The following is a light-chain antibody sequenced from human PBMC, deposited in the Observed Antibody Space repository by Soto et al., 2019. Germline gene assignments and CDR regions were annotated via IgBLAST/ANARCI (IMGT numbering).Light chain of an antibody. CDR2: AAS. CDR1: QGISSY. CDR3: QKYNSAPHT. V-gene: IGKV1-27*01. Sequence: DIQMTQSPSSLSASVGDRVTITCRASQGISSYLAWYQQKPGKVPKLLIYAASTLQSGVPSRFSGGRSGVDFTLTISSLQPEDVATYYCQKYNSAPHTFGGGTKVEIK. J-gene: IGKJ4*01.